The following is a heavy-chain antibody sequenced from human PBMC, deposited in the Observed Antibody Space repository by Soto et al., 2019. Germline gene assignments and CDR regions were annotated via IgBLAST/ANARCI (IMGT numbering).Heavy chain of an antibody. CDR2: ISAYNGNT. D-gene: IGHD6-6*01. J-gene: IGHJ3*02. Sequence: QVQLVQSGAEVKKPGASVKVSCKASGYTFTSYGISWVRQAPGQGLEWMGWISAYNGNTNYAQRLQGRVTKTTDTSTSTAYMELGSLRSDDTAVYYCARVIRTQLEGSGAFDIWGQGTMVTVSS. CDR1: GYTFTSYG. CDR3: ARVIRTQLEGSGAFDI. V-gene: IGHV1-18*01.